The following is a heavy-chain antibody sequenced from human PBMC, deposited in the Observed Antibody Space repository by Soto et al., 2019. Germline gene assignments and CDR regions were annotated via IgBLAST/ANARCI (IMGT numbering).Heavy chain of an antibody. CDR1: GFTLSSYA. CDR2: ISGSGGST. V-gene: IGHV3-23*01. J-gene: IGHJ4*02. CDR3: AKDLTSSSWFKD. D-gene: IGHD6-13*01. Sequence: EVQLLESGGGLVQPGGSLRLSCAASGFTLSSYAMSWVRQAPGKGLEWVSAISGSGGSTYYADSVKGRFTISRDNSKNTLYLQMNSLRAEDTAVYYCAKDLTSSSWFKDWGQGTLVTVSS.